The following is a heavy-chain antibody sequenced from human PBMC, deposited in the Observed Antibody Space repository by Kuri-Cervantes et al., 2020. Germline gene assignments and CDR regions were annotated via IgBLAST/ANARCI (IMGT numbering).Heavy chain of an antibody. CDR1: GGSISSSSYY. CDR2: IYYSGST. Sequence: GSLRLSCTVSGGSISSSSYYWGWIRQPPGKGLEWIGSIYYSGSTYYNPSLKSRVTISVDTSKNQFSLKLSSVTAADTAVYYCASGGPMIVVVITTEYFQHWGRGTLVTVSS. D-gene: IGHD3-22*01. J-gene: IGHJ1*01. CDR3: ASGGPMIVVVITTEYFQH. V-gene: IGHV4-39*01.